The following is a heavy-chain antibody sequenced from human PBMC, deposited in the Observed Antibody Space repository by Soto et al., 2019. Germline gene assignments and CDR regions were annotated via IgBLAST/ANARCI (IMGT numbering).Heavy chain of an antibody. V-gene: IGHV3-7*05. CDR3: ARFHDFWSGYRLDY. D-gene: IGHD3-3*01. CDR1: GFTFSSYW. CDR2: IKQDGSEK. J-gene: IGHJ4*02. Sequence: PGGSLRLTCAASGFTFSSYWMSWVRQAPGKGLEWVANIKQDGSEKYYVDSVKGRFTISRDNAKNSLYLQMNSLRAEDTAVYYCARFHDFWSGYRLDYWGQGTLVTAPQ.